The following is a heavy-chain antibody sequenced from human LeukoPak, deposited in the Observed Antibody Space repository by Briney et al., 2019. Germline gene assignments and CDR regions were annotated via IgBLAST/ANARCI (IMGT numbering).Heavy chain of an antibody. J-gene: IGHJ4*02. D-gene: IGHD5-12*01. CDR3: ARDDSDVGIVATISREGDYFDY. CDR2: IAYDGSKK. CDR1: GFTFSRYA. V-gene: IGHV3-30-3*01. Sequence: PGGSLRLSCAASGFTFSRYAMHWVRQAPGKGLEWVAVIAYDGSKKYYADSVKGRFTISRDNSKYTLYLQMNSLSAEDTAVYYCARDDSDVGIVATISREGDYFDYWGQGTLVTVSS.